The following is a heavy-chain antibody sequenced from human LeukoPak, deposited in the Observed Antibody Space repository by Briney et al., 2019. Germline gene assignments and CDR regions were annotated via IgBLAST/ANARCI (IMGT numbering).Heavy chain of an antibody. D-gene: IGHD2-8*01. Sequence: GGSLRLSCTASGFIVTNNYINWVRQAPGKGLEWVSLVYSGGSTYYADSVKGRFTISRDNSKNMVYLQMNSLRAEDTAMYYCARDPPAVLIDTYGWGQGTLVAVSS. CDR1: GFIVTNNY. CDR2: VYSGGST. J-gene: IGHJ4*02. CDR3: ARDPPAVLIDTYG. V-gene: IGHV3-66*01.